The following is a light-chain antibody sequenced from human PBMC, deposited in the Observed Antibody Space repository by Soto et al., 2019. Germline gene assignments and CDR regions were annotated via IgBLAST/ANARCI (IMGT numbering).Light chain of an antibody. CDR2: KDS. CDR3: QSADSRNSYYV. Sequence: SYELTQPPSVSVSPGQTARITCSGDALPKQYAYWYEQKPGQAPVLVIYKDSERPSGITERFSGSSSGTTVTLTISGVQAEDEADYYCQSADSRNSYYVLGSGTKLTVL. J-gene: IGLJ1*01. CDR1: ALPKQY. V-gene: IGLV3-25*03.